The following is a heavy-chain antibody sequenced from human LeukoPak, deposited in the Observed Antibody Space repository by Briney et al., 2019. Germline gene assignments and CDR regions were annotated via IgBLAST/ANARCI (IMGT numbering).Heavy chain of an antibody. CDR3: AKVKYYYDSSGYYSFDY. D-gene: IGHD3-22*01. J-gene: IGHJ4*02. CDR1: GFTFSGYA. CDR2: ISGSGGST. V-gene: IGHV3-23*01. Sequence: GGSLRLSCAASGFTFSGYAMSWVPQAPGKGLEWVSAISGSGGSTYYADSVKGRFTISRDNSKNTLYLQMNSLRAEDTAVYYCAKVKYYYDSSGYYSFDYWGQGTLVTVSS.